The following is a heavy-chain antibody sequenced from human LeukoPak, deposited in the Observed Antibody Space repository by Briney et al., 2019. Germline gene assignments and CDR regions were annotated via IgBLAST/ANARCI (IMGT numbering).Heavy chain of an antibody. V-gene: IGHV4-39*01. D-gene: IGHD1-7*01. Sequence: TSETLSLTCTVSGGSISSSSYYWGWIRQPPGKGLEWIGSIYYSGSTYYNPSLKSRVTISVDTSKNQFSLKLSSVTAADTAVYYCARLGTGTRAFDIWGQGTMVTVSS. CDR1: GGSISSSSYY. CDR2: IYYSGST. J-gene: IGHJ3*02. CDR3: ARLGTGTRAFDI.